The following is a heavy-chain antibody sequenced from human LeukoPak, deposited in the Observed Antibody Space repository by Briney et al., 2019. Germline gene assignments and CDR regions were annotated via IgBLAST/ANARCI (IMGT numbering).Heavy chain of an antibody. Sequence: GESLKISCKGSGYSFTSYWIGWVRQMPGKGLEWMGIIYPGDSDTSYSPSFQGQVTISADKSISTAYLQWSSLKASDTAMYYCARLHYYDSSGYSNWFDPWGQGTLVTVSS. V-gene: IGHV5-51*01. D-gene: IGHD3-22*01. CDR2: IYPGDSDT. J-gene: IGHJ5*02. CDR1: GYSFTSYW. CDR3: ARLHYYDSSGYSNWFDP.